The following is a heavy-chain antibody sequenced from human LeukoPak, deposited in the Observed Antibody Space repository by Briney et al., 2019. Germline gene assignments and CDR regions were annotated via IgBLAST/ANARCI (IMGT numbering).Heavy chain of an antibody. CDR1: GFSLSTSGVG. Sequence: PTLVNPTQTLTLTCTFSGFSLSTSGVGVGWIRQPPGKALEWLALIYWNDDKRYSPSLKSRLTITKDTSKNQVVLTMTNMDPVDTATYYCAHRAGGDYVAAFDIWGQGTMVTVSS. CDR2: IYWNDDK. CDR3: AHRAGGDYVAAFDI. V-gene: IGHV2-5*01. J-gene: IGHJ3*02. D-gene: IGHD4-17*01.